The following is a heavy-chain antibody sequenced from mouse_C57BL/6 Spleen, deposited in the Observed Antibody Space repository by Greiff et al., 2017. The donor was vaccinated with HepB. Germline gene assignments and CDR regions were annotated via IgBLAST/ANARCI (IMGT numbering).Heavy chain of an antibody. J-gene: IGHJ3*01. CDR1: GYTFTDYY. CDR3: ARRYYDYDGFAY. V-gene: IGHV1-76*01. CDR2: IYPGSGNT. D-gene: IGHD2-4*01. Sequence: QVQLQQSGAELVRPGASVKLSCKASGYTFTDYYINWVKQRPGQGLEWIARIYPGSGNTYYNEKFKGKATLTAERSSSTAYMQLSSLTSEDSAVYFCARRYYDYDGFAYWGQGTLVTVSA.